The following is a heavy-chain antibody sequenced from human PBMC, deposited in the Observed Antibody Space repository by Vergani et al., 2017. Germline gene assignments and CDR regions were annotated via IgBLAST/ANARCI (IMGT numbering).Heavy chain of an antibody. V-gene: IGHV4-61*05. D-gene: IGHD3-3*01. J-gene: IGHJ4*02. CDR3: ADVYYDFWSGYYSD. CDR2: IYYSGST. CDR1: GGSISSSNYY. Sequence: QLQLQESGPGLVTPSETLSLTCTVSGGSISSSNYYWGWIRQPPGKGLEWIGYIYYSGSTNYNPSLKSRVTISVDTSKNQFSLKLSSVTAADTAVYYCADVYYDFWSGYYSDWGQGTLVTVSS.